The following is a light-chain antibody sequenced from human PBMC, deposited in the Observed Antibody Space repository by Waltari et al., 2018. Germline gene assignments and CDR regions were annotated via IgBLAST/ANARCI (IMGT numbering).Light chain of an antibody. Sequence: DIQMNQSPSSLSASVGDRAIINCRASRGISTSLVWYQQKTGKAPNLLLYDASRLETGVPSRFSGSGSGTDYTLTISSLQPEDFATYYCQQCYGTPYTFGQGTKLEIK. V-gene: IGKV1-NL1*01. CDR3: QQCYGTPYT. CDR1: RGISTS. CDR2: DAS. J-gene: IGKJ2*01.